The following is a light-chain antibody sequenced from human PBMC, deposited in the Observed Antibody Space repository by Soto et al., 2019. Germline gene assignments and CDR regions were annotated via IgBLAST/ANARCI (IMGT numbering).Light chain of an antibody. V-gene: IGKV3-15*01. CDR3: QQYYSTPLT. Sequence: EIVMTQSPATLSLSPLEGSTLSCMSSQSVSNNLAWYQQKPGQAPRLLIYGPSTRATGVPARFSGSGSGTDFTLTISSLQAEDVAVYYCQQYYSTPLTFGGGTKVDI. CDR2: GPS. J-gene: IGKJ4*01. CDR1: QSVSNN.